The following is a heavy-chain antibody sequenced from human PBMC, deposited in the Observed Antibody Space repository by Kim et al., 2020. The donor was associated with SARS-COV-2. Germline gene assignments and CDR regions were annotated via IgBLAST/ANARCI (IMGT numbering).Heavy chain of an antibody. Sequence: ASVKVSCKASGYTFTSYGISWVRQAPGQGLEWMGWISAYNGNTNYAQKLQGRVTMTTDTSTSTAYMELRSLRSDDTAVYYCARTDGLTVHCSSTSCSDDAFEIWGQGTMVTVSS. CDR1: GYTFTSYG. V-gene: IGHV1-18*04. CDR3: ARTDGLTVHCSSTSCSDDAFEI. D-gene: IGHD2-2*01. CDR2: ISAYNGNT. J-gene: IGHJ3*02.